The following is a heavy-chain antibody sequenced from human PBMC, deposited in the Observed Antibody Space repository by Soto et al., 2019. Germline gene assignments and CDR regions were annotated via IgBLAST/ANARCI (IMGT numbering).Heavy chain of an antibody. D-gene: IGHD5-12*01. Sequence: PSETLSLTCAVYGGSFSGYYWSWIRQPPGKGLEWIEEINHSGSTNYNPSLKSRVTISVDTSKNQFSLKLSSVTAADTAVYYCARGCGYPRWLQFNPEGLGGMDVWGQGTTVTVSS. CDR3: ARGCGYPRWLQFNPEGLGGMDV. J-gene: IGHJ6*02. CDR2: INHSGST. CDR1: GGSFSGYY. V-gene: IGHV4-34*01.